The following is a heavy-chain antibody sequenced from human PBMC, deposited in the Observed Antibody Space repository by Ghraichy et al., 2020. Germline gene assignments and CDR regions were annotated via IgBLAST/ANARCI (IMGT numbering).Heavy chain of an antibody. Sequence: GESLNISCAASGFTFSNYGMHWVRQAPGKGLEWVAGISNDGSNEYYADSVKGRFTISRDNSKNTLYLQMNSLRAEDTAVYYCAKDYRWIAVAGTWGYFDYWGHGTLVTVSS. CDR2: ISNDGSNE. CDR3: AKDYRWIAVAGTWGYFDY. CDR1: GFTFSNYG. D-gene: IGHD6-19*01. V-gene: IGHV3-30*18. J-gene: IGHJ4*01.